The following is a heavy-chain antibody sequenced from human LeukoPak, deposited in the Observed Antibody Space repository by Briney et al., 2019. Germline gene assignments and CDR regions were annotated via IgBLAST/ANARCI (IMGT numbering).Heavy chain of an antibody. J-gene: IGHJ2*01. CDR2: ISYDGSNK. V-gene: IGHV3-30*04. CDR1: GFTFSSHA. Sequence: GGSLRLSCAASGFTFSSHAMHWVRQAPGKRLEWVAVISYDGSNKYYADSVKGRFTISRDNSKNTLYLRMNSLRAEDTAVYYCARENGGWYKDRDWYFDLWGRGTLVTVSS. D-gene: IGHD6-19*01. CDR3: ARENGGWYKDRDWYFDL.